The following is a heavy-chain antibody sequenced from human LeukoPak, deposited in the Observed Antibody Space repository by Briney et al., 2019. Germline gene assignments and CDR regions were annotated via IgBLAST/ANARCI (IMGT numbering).Heavy chain of an antibody. Sequence: SETLSLTCTVSGGSISSSTYYWGWIRQPPGKGLEWIGSIAYSGSTFYNPSLKIRVTISVDVSKNQFSLKLTSVTAADTAVYYCARGTTVTTSYWGQGTLVTVSS. D-gene: IGHD4-17*01. V-gene: IGHV4-39*01. J-gene: IGHJ4*02. CDR3: ARGTTVTTSY. CDR1: GGSISSSTYY. CDR2: IAYSGST.